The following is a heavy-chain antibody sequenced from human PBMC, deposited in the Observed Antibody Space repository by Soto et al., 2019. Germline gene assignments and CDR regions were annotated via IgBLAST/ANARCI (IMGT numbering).Heavy chain of an antibody. J-gene: IGHJ3*02. CDR1: GFTVSSNY. Sequence: GGSLRLSCAASGFTVSSNYMSWVRQAPGKGLEWVSVIYSGVSTYYADSVKGRFTISRDNSKNTLYLQMNSLRAEDTAVYYCARAGGSGWSLDAFDIWGPGTMVTVSS. CDR2: IYSGVST. D-gene: IGHD6-19*01. CDR3: ARAGGSGWSLDAFDI. V-gene: IGHV3-53*01.